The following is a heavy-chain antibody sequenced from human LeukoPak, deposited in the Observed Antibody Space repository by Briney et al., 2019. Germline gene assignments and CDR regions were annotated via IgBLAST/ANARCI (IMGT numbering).Heavy chain of an antibody. J-gene: IGHJ4*02. Sequence: GGSLRRYCAATGLIFSTYAMTWVRHAPGKGLEWVSTLSGSAGSTNYADYVRGRFTISRDNSKNTLYLQMNSLRAEDTAVYYCAKDASSWRGYYDYWGQGTLVTVSS. V-gene: IGHV3-23*01. CDR1: GLIFSTYA. CDR3: AKDASSWRGYYDY. D-gene: IGHD6-13*01. CDR2: LSGSAGST.